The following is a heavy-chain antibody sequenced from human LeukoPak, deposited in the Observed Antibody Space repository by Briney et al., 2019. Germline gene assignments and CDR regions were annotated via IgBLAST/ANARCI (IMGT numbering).Heavy chain of an antibody. CDR1: GGSISSSSYY. CDR3: ARRVFGGEAARPYYFDY. CDR2: IYYSGST. D-gene: IGHD6-6*01. V-gene: IGHV4-39*01. Sequence: PSETLSLTCTVSGGSISSSSYYWGWIRQPPGKGLEWIGSIYYSGSTYYNPSLKSRVTISVDTSKNQFSLKLSSVTAADTAVYYCARRVFGGEAARPYYFDYWGQGTLVTVSS. J-gene: IGHJ4*02.